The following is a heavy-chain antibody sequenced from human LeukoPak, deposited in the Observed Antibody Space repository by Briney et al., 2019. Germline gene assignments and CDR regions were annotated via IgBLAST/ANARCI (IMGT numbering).Heavy chain of an antibody. J-gene: IGHJ4*02. V-gene: IGHV1-2*02. CDR2: INPHSGDT. CDR1: GYTFTNHY. CDR3: ARESIVVVPAATAGGTFDY. D-gene: IGHD2-2*01. Sequence: ASVKVSCKASGYTFTNHYMHWVRQARGQGLEWMGWINPHSGDTNYAQKFQGRVIMTRDTSISTAYMELSRLRSDDTAVYYCARESIVVVPAATAGGTFDYWGQGTLVTVSS.